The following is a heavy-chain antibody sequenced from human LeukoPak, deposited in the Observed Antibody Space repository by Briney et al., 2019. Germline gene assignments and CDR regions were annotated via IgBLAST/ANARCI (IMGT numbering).Heavy chain of an antibody. Sequence: GSLRLSCAASRFTFNSYAMSWVRQAPGKGLEWVSVIGGSNGITFYVGSVKGRFTISRDNSKDTLYLQMNSLRAEDTAVYYCARNENSGWGYFDYWGQGTLVTVSS. CDR2: IGGSNGIT. V-gene: IGHV3-23*01. D-gene: IGHD5-12*01. CDR3: ARNENSGWGYFDY. J-gene: IGHJ4*02. CDR1: RFTFNSYA.